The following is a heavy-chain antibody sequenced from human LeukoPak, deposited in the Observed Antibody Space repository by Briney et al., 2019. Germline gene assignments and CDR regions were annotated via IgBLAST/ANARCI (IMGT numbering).Heavy chain of an antibody. CDR3: ARDNYAGENWSDP. Sequence: SVKVSCKASGCTFSRYAISWVRQAPGQGLEWMGGIIPFFGTANYAQKFQGRVTITTDESTSTAYMELSSLRSEDTAVYYCARDNYAGENWSDPWGQGTLVTVSS. CDR1: GCTFSRYA. D-gene: IGHD1-7*01. CDR2: IIPFFGTA. J-gene: IGHJ5*02. V-gene: IGHV1-69*05.